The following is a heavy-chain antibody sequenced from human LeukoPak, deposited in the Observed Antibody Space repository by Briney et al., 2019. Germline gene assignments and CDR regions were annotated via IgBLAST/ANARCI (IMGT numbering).Heavy chain of an antibody. CDR3: AKWDRDYGGSHYLDY. D-gene: IGHD4-23*01. CDR1: GFTFSSYW. J-gene: IGHJ4*02. CDR2: IKQDGSEK. Sequence: GGSLRLSCAASGFTFSSYWMSWVRQAPGKGLEWVANIKQDGSEKYYVDSVKGRFTISRDHSKSTLYLQMNSLRAEDTAIYYCAKWDRDYGGSHYLDYWGQGTLVTVSA. V-gene: IGHV3-7*03.